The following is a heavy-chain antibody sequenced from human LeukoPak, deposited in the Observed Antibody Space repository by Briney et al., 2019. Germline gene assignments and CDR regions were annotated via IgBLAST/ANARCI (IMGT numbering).Heavy chain of an antibody. CDR3: AREYGDPWYYGMDV. J-gene: IGHJ6*02. V-gene: IGHV1-18*01. D-gene: IGHD4-17*01. Sequence: WASVKVSCKASGYTFTSYGISWVRQAPGQGLEWMGWISAYNGNTNYAQKLQGRVTMTTDTSTSTAYMELRSLRSDDTAVYYCAREYGDPWYYGMDVWGQGTTVTVSS. CDR2: ISAYNGNT. CDR1: GYTFTSYG.